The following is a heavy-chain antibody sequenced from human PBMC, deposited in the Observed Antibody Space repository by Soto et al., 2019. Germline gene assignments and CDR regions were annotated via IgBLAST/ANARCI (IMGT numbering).Heavy chain of an antibody. V-gene: IGHV3-30-3*01. Sequence: GGSLRLSCAASGFTFSSYAMHWVRQAPGKGLEWVTGISYDGSNKYYTDSVKGRFTISRDNSKNTLYLQMNSLRAEDTAVYYCARGPSSLTRFDYWGQGTLVTVSS. CDR3: ARGPSSLTRFDY. J-gene: IGHJ4*02. CDR1: GFTFSSYA. D-gene: IGHD2-2*01. CDR2: ISYDGSNK.